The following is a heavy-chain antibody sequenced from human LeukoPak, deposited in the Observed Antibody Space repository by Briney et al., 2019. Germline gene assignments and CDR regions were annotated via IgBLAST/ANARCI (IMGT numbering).Heavy chain of an antibody. CDR3: ARDSSGYAEFDY. CDR1: GFTFSGYA. V-gene: IGHV3-23*01. CDR2: ISGSGGGT. J-gene: IGHJ4*02. Sequence: GGSLRLSCAASGFTFSGYAISWVRQAPGKGLEWVSAISGSGGGTYYADSVKGQFTISRDNFKNTLYLQMNSLRGEDTAVYYCARDSSGYAEFDYWGQGTLVTVS. D-gene: IGHD3-22*01.